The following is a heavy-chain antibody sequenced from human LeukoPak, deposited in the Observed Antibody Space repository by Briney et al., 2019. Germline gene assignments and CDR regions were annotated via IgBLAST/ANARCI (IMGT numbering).Heavy chain of an antibody. Sequence: SETLSLTCTVSGGSISSYYWSWIRQPAGKGLEWIGRIYTSGSTNYNPSLKSRVTMSVDTTKNQFSLKLSSVTAADTAVYYCARDSSSWSTYYMDVWGKGTTVTISS. V-gene: IGHV4-4*07. J-gene: IGHJ6*03. CDR2: IYTSGST. CDR3: ARDSSSWSTYYMDV. CDR1: GGSISSYY. D-gene: IGHD6-13*01.